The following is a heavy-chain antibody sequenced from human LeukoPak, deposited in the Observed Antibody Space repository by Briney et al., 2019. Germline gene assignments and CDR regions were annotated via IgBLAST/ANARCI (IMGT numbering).Heavy chain of an antibody. CDR2: ISAYNGNT. V-gene: IGHV1-18*01. CDR1: GYTFTSYG. Sequence: ASVKVSCKASGYTFTSYGISWVRQAPGQGLEWMGWISAYNGNTNYAQKLQGRVTMTTDTSTSTAYMELRSLRSDDTAVYYCARARGERVVVAASPYYYYMDVWGKGTTVTVSS. CDR3: ARARGERVVVAASPYYYYMDV. D-gene: IGHD2-15*01. J-gene: IGHJ6*03.